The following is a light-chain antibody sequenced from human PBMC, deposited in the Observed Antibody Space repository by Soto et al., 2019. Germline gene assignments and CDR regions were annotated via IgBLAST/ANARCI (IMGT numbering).Light chain of an antibody. J-gene: IGKJ5*01. CDR3: QHFQRDPFT. CDR2: DGS. Sequence: AIPLTQSPSSLSASVGDRVTITRRASQGVSSALAWYQQKPGKPPKVLIYDGSSLQSGVPLRFRGSGSGTEFTLTITGLQPEDFGTYYCQHFQRDPFTYGQGTRLEIK. V-gene: IGKV1-13*02. CDR1: QGVSSA.